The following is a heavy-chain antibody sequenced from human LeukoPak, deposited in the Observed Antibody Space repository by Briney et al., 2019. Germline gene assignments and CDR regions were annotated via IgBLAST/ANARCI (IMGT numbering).Heavy chain of an antibody. V-gene: IGHV3-30-3*01. J-gene: IGHJ6*02. Sequence: GRSLRLSCAASGFTFSSYAMHWVRQAPGKGLEWVAVISYDGSNKYYADSVKGRFTISRDNSKNTLYLQMNSLRAEDTAVYYCARDDCSSTSCYYYYGMDVWGQGTTATVSS. CDR1: GFTFSSYA. D-gene: IGHD2-2*01. CDR2: ISYDGSNK. CDR3: ARDDCSSTSCYYYYGMDV.